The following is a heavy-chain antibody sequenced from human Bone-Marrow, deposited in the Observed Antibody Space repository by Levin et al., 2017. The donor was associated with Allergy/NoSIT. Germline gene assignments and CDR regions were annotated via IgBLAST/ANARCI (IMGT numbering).Heavy chain of an antibody. CDR3: ARWGITMVRGVMRLMFDP. V-gene: IGHV1-2*02. Sequence: PAASVKVSCKASGYTFTGYYMHWVRQAPGQGLEWMGWINPNSGGTNYAQKFQGRVTMTRDTSISTAYMELSRLRSDDTAVYYCARWGITMVRGVMRLMFDPWGQGTLVTVSS. CDR2: INPNSGGT. J-gene: IGHJ5*02. CDR1: GYTFTGYY. D-gene: IGHD3-10*01.